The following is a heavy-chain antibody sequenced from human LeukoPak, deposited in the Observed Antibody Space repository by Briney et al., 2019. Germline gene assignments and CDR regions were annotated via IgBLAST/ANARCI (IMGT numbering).Heavy chain of an antibody. D-gene: IGHD2-2*01. CDR3: ARDFICSSTSCNGY. Sequence: GGSLRLSSAASGFTFSSYWLSWVRQAPGKGLEWVANIKQDGREKYYVDSVKGRFTISRDNAKNSLYLQMNSLRAEDTAVYYCARDFICSSTSCNGYWGQGTLVTVSS. CDR2: IKQDGREK. J-gene: IGHJ4*02. CDR1: GFTFSSYW. V-gene: IGHV3-7*03.